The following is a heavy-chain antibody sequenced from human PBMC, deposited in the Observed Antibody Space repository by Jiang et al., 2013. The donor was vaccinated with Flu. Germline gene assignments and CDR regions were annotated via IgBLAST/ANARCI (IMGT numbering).Heavy chain of an antibody. Sequence: WLALIYWDDNTRYRPSLKSRLTVTRDTSNNQVVLTMTNVDPVDTATYYCTYSPFGGYVRSWGQGTLVTVSS. CDR3: TYSPFGGYVRS. V-gene: IGHV2-5*02. CDR2: IYWDDNT. J-gene: IGHJ5*02. D-gene: IGHD5-12*01.